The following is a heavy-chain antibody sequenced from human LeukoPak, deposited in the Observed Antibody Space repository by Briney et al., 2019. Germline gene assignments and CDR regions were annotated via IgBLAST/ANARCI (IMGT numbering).Heavy chain of an antibody. Sequence: GGSLRLSCAASGFTVSSNYMSWVRQAPGKGLEWVSVIYSGGSTYYADSVKGRSTISRDNSKNTLYLQMNSLRAEDTAVYYCAKAGRDYGDHFDYWGQGTLVTVSS. CDR1: GFTVSSNY. CDR3: AKAGRDYGDHFDY. V-gene: IGHV3-53*01. J-gene: IGHJ4*02. CDR2: IYSGGST. D-gene: IGHD4-17*01.